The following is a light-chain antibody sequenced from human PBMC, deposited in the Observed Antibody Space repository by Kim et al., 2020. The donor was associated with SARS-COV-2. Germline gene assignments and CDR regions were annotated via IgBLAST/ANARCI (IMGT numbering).Light chain of an antibody. Sequence: KVNISCSGSSSNIGNNYVSWYQQLPGTAPKLLIYDNNKRPSGIPDRFSGSKSGTSATLGITGLQTGDEADYYCGTWDNSLSAGYVFGTGTKVTVL. V-gene: IGLV1-51*01. J-gene: IGLJ1*01. CDR1: SSNIGNNY. CDR2: DNN. CDR3: GTWDNSLSAGYV.